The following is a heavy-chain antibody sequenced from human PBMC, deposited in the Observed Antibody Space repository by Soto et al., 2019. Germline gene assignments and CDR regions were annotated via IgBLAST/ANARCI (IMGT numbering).Heavy chain of an antibody. V-gene: IGHV4-39*01. CDR3: ERHTLNDYTRENWFDP. CDR1: GGSISSSSYY. D-gene: IGHD4-4*01. Sequence: QLQLQESGPGLVKPSETLSLTCTVSGGSISSSSYYWGWIRQPPGKGLEWIGSIYYSGSTYYNPSLKSRVTISVDTSKNQFSLKLSSVTAADTAVYYCERHTLNDYTRENWFDPWGQGTLVTVSS. CDR2: IYYSGST. J-gene: IGHJ5*02.